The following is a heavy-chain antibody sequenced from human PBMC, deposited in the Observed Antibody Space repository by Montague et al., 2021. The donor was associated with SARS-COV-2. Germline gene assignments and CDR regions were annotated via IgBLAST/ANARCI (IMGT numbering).Heavy chain of an antibody. V-gene: IGHV3-30*18. J-gene: IGHJ6*02. D-gene: IGHD2-2*01. CDR2: ISYDGSNK. Sequence: SLRLSCAASGFTFSSYGIHWVRQAPGKGLEWVAVISYDGSNKHYXDSVKGRFTISRDNSKNTLYLQMNSLRAEDTAVYYCAKDQGDCSSSRCFRGWTYYYYGMDVWGQGTTGTVSS. CDR3: AKDQGDCSSSRCFRGWTYYYYGMDV. CDR1: GFTFSSYG.